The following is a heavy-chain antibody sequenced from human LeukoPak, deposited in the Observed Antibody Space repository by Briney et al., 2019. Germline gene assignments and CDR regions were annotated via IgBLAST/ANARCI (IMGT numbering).Heavy chain of an antibody. V-gene: IGHV3-7*01. Sequence: SGGSLRLSCAASGFTFSSYWMSWVRQAPGKGLEWVANIKQDGSEKYYVDSVKGRFTLSRDNAENTVYLQMNSLRAEDTAVYYCARVLSGSWDWFDPWGQGTLVTVSS. D-gene: IGHD3-22*01. CDR2: IKQDGSEK. J-gene: IGHJ5*02. CDR3: ARVLSGSWDWFDP. CDR1: GFTFSSYW.